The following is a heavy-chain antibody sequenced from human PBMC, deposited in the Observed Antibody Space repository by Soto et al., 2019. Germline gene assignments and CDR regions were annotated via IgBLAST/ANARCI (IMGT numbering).Heavy chain of an antibody. CDR2: IYINAATT. CDR3: VKDGADYYWND. D-gene: IGHD1-1*01. Sequence: EVQLVESGGGLVQPGGSLRLSCAASGFTVTANHMSWVRQAPGKGLEWVAVIYINAATTYYADSVKGRFTISRDNSENTVYLQMSSLTGGDTAVYYCVKDGADYYWNDWGQGTLVTVSS. CDR1: GFTVTANH. J-gene: IGHJ4*02. V-gene: IGHV3-66*01.